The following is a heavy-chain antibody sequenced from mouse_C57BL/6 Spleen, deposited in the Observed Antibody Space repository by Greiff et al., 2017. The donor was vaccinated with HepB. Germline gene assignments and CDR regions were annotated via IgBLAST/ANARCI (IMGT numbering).Heavy chain of an antibody. D-gene: IGHD2-2*01. CDR3: TDGYVGDAMDY. Sequence: EVQLQQSGAELVRPGASVKLSCTASGFNIKDDYMHWVKQRPEQGLEWIGWIDPENGDTEYASKFQGKATITADTSSNTAYLQLSSLTSEDTAVYYCTDGYVGDAMDYWGQGTSVTVSS. J-gene: IGHJ4*01. CDR2: IDPENGDT. V-gene: IGHV14-4*01. CDR1: GFNIKDDY.